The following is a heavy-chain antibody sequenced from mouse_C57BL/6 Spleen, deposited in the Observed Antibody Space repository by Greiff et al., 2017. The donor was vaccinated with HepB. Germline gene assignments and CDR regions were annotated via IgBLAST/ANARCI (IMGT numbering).Heavy chain of an antibody. J-gene: IGHJ2*01. D-gene: IGHD1-1*01. CDR2: IDPETGGN. CDR3: TRVLITTVVYFDY. CDR1: GYTFTDYD. Sequence: QVHVKQSGAELVRPGASVTLSCKASGYTFTDYDMHWVKQTPVHGLEWIGAIDPETGGNAYNQKFKGKAILTADKSSSTAYMELRSLTSEDSAVYYCTRVLITTVVYFDYWGQGTTLTVSS. V-gene: IGHV1-15*01.